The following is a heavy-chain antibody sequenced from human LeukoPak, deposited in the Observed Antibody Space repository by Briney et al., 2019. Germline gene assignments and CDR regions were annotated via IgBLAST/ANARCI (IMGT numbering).Heavy chain of an antibody. CDR1: GYSFTGYF. Sequence: ASVKVSCKASGYSFTGYFIHWVRQAPGQGLEWMGCIDPNSGDTKYAQKFQGRVSMPRDTSTRTAYMELSRLRSDDTAVYFCARVDAEGSGVKYFDYWGQGTLVTVSS. J-gene: IGHJ4*02. CDR2: IDPNSGDT. CDR3: ARVDAEGSGVKYFDY. V-gene: IGHV1-2*02. D-gene: IGHD3-10*01.